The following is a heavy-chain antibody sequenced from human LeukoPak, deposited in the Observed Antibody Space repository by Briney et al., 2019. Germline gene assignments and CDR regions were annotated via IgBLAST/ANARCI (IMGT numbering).Heavy chain of an antibody. CDR2: IYTSGST. D-gene: IGHD3-22*01. CDR3: ARDPRYDSNGYRDVFWYFDL. J-gene: IGHJ2*01. Sequence: SETLSLTCTVSGGSISSGSYYWSWIRQPAGKGLEWIGRIYTSGSTNYNPSLKSRVTISVDTSKNQFSLRLSSVTAADTAVYYCARDPRYDSNGYRDVFWYFDLWGRGTRVIVSS. CDR1: GGSISSGSYY. V-gene: IGHV4-61*02.